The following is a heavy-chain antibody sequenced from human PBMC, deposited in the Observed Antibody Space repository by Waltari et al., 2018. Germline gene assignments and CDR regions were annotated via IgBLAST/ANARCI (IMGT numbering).Heavy chain of an antibody. J-gene: IGHJ4*02. CDR3: AKGHSGSYGLDS. CDR1: GFTFDDYA. V-gene: IGHV3-9*01. D-gene: IGHD1-26*01. Sequence: EVQLVESGGGLVQPGRSLRLSCAASGFTFDDYAMHWVRQAPGKGREWGSGISWNSGNIGYADSVKGRFTISRDNAKNSLYLQMNSLRTGDTALYYCAKGHSGSYGLDSWGQGTLVTVSP. CDR2: ISWNSGNI.